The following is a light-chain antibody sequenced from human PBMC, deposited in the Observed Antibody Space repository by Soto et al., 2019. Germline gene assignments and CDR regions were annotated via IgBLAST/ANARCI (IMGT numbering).Light chain of an antibody. CDR1: QSVNSK. V-gene: IGKV3D-15*01. CDR2: DAS. Sequence: EIVMTQSPATLSVSPGERATLSFSASQSVNSKLALYQQKLGQAPRLLIYDASNRATGIPARFSGSGSGTDFTLTISRLEPEDFAVYYCQQYTTSSWTFGQGTKVDIK. J-gene: IGKJ1*01. CDR3: QQYTTSSWT.